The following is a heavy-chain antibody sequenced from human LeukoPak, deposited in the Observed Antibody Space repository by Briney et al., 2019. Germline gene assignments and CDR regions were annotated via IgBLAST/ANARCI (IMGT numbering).Heavy chain of an antibody. CDR1: GFTFSDYY. J-gene: IGHJ4*02. V-gene: IGHV3-11*01. Sequence: GGSLRLSCAASGFTFSDYYMSWIRQAPGKGLEWVSCISSSGSTIYYADSVKGRFTISRDNAKNSLYLQMNSLRAEDTAVYYCARDFGYYDSSGYYSHFDYWGQGTLVTVSS. CDR3: ARDFGYYDSSGYYSHFDY. D-gene: IGHD3-22*01. CDR2: ISSSGSTI.